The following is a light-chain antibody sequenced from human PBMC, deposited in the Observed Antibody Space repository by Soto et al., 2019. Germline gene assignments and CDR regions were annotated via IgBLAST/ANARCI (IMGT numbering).Light chain of an antibody. CDR1: SSDVGGYNY. CDR3: SSYTSSSTVV. J-gene: IGLJ3*02. CDR2: DVT. Sequence: QSVLTQPASVSGSPGQSITISCTGTSSDVGGYNYVSWYQQHPGKAPQLMIYDVTNRPSGVSYRFSGSKSVNTASLTISGLQAEDEADYSCSSYTSSSTVVFGGGTKLTVL. V-gene: IGLV2-14*03.